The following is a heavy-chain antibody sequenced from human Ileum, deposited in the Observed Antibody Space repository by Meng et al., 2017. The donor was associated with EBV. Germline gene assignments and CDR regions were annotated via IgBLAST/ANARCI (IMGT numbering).Heavy chain of an antibody. J-gene: IGHJ4*02. CDR1: GFTFRPYW. V-gene: IGHV3-74*01. Sequence: VESGGGFVLPGGSLRLSCTASGFTFRPYWMHWVRQAPGKGLVWVSRTNSDGSSTHYADSVKGRFTVSRDNAKNTMYLQMNSLGVEDTAVYYCARDLVGYNGVFDYWGQGTLVTVSS. CDR2: TNSDGSST. CDR3: ARDLVGYNGVFDY. D-gene: IGHD5-24*01.